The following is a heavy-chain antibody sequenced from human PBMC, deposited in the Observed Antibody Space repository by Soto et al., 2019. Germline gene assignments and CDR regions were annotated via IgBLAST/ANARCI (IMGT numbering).Heavy chain of an antibody. CDR2: IYYSGST. V-gene: IGHV4-31*03. CDR3: ARSRGTGTYPQVFQP. D-gene: IGHD1-26*01. Sequence: QVQLQESGPGLVKPSQTLSLTCTASGGSISSGGYYWSWMRQHPGKGLEWIGYIYYSGSTYYNPSLQSRVTRSRDTSNNQFSLQLSSATAADTAVYYCARSRGTGTYPQVFQPWGQGTLVTVSS. J-gene: IGHJ1*01. CDR1: GGSISSGGYY.